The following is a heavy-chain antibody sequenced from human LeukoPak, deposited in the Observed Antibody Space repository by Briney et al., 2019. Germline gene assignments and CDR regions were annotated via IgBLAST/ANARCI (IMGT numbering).Heavy chain of an antibody. CDR2: IYSGGST. V-gene: IGHV3-66*01. CDR1: GFSVSSTY. Sequence: GGSLRLSCAASGFSVSSTYMSWVRQAPGKGLEWVSVIYSGGSTYYADSVKGRFTISRDNSKNTLYLQMNSLRAEDTAVYYCARDPDTTGSGWYFDYWGPGTLVTVSS. D-gene: IGHD6-19*01. CDR3: ARDPDTTGSGWYFDY. J-gene: IGHJ4*02.